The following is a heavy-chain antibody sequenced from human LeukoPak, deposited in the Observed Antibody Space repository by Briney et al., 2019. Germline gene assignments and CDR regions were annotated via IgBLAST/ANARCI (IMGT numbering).Heavy chain of an antibody. CDR2: IKQDGSEK. CDR3: AKVGLRLGELSNPIFDY. D-gene: IGHD3-16*02. V-gene: IGHV3-7*03. J-gene: IGHJ4*02. Sequence: QSGGSLRLSCAASGFTLSSYRMNWVRQAPGKGLEWVANIKQDGSEKYYMDSVKGRFTISRDNSKNTLYLQTNSLRAEDTAVYYCAKVGLRLGELSNPIFDYWGQGTLVTVSS. CDR1: GFTLSSYR.